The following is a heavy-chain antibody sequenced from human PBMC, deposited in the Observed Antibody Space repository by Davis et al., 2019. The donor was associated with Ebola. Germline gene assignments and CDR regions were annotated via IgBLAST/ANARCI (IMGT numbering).Heavy chain of an antibody. D-gene: IGHD3-3*01. CDR3: ARALQDEVLDY. V-gene: IGHV3-30*04. J-gene: IGHJ4*02. CDR1: GFTFSNHA. Sequence: PGGSLRLSCVASGFTFSNHAMHWVRQAPGKGLEWVAVTSHNERERFYGESVQGRFTISRDNSENVLYLQMDSLRPDNTAIYFCARALQDEVLDYWGQGTPVTFSS. CDR2: TSHNERER.